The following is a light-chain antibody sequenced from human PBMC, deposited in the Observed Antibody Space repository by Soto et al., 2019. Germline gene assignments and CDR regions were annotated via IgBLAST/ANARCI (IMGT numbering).Light chain of an antibody. J-gene: IGKJ1*01. CDR1: PSVLTY. CDR3: EQRERP. V-gene: IGKV3-11*01. Sequence: VLTQSPATLSLSPGERATLSCRASPSVLTYIAWYQQKPGQAPRLLICEASKRATGVPARFSGSGSGTDFILTIRSLEPEDFAVYFCEQRERPSGQGTKV. CDR2: EAS.